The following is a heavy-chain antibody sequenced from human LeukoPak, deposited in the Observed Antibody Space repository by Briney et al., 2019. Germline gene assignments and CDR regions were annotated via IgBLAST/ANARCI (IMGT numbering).Heavy chain of an antibody. CDR3: AREGATYCGGDCYWFDP. D-gene: IGHD2-21*02. CDR1: GFTFNTYA. V-gene: IGHV3-23*01. CDR2: ISGRDDST. Sequence: GGSLRLSCAASGFTFNTYAMIWVRQAPGKGLEWVSTISGRDDSTYYADSVKGRFTISRDNSKNTLYLQMNSLRAEDTAVYYCAREGATYCGGDCYWFDPWGQGTLVTVSS. J-gene: IGHJ5*02.